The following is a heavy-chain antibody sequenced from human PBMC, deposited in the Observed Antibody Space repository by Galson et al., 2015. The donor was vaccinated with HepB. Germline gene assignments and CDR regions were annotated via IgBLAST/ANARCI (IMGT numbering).Heavy chain of an antibody. D-gene: IGHD3-10*01. CDR3: TRTMVRGKFDP. V-gene: IGHV3-73*01. J-gene: IGHJ5*02. CDR1: GFTFSGSA. CDR2: IRSKANSYAT. Sequence: SLRLSCAASGFTFSGSAMHWVRQASGKGLEWVGRIRSKANSYATAYAASVKGRFTISRDGSKNTAYLQMNSLKTEDTAVYYCTRTMVRGKFDPWGQGTLVTVSS.